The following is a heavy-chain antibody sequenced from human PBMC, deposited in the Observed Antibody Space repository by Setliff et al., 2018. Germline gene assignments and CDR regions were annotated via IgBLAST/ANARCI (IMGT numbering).Heavy chain of an antibody. Sequence: GGSLRLSCVASGFNLHVYTMEWVRQAPGKGLDWVSAISSGGSKFYADSVKGRFTISRDKAKNTLYLQMNSLRAEDTAIYYCARQLRHAFDIWGQGTMVTVSS. CDR2: ISSGGSK. D-gene: IGHD2-21*02. J-gene: IGHJ3*02. CDR3: ARQLRHAFDI. V-gene: IGHV3-66*04. CDR1: GFNLHVYT.